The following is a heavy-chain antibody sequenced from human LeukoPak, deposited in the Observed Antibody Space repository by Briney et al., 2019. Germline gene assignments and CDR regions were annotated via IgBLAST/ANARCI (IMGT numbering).Heavy chain of an antibody. J-gene: IGHJ3*02. CDR1: GGSISSGGYY. D-gene: IGHD6-19*01. Sequence: SETLSLTCTVSGGSISSGGYYWSWIRQHPGKGLEWIGYIYYSGSTYYNPSLKSRVTISVDTSKNQFSLKLSSVTAADTAVYYCARDRDYIAVAGPNAFDIWGQGTMVTVSS. CDR2: IYYSGST. V-gene: IGHV4-31*03. CDR3: ARDRDYIAVAGPNAFDI.